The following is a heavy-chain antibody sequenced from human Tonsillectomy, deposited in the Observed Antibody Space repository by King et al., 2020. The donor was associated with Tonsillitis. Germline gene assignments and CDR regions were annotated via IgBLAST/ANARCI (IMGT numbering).Heavy chain of an antibody. D-gene: IGHD1-14*01. CDR1: GFTVSTNY. Sequence: VQLVESGGGSVQPGGSLRLSCAASGFTVSTNYMSWVRQAPGKGLDWVSVIYSADSTYYADSVKGRFTISRDNSKNTLYLQMNSLRAEDTAVYYCTRAPTGRFFDYWGQGTLVTVSS. CDR3: TRAPTGRFFDY. CDR2: IYSADST. J-gene: IGHJ4*02. V-gene: IGHV3-66*01.